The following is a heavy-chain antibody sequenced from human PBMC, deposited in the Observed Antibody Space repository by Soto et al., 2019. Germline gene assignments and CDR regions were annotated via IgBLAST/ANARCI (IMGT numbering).Heavy chain of an antibody. J-gene: IGHJ5*02. CDR3: ARVHDYGLTNRVDP. D-gene: IGHD4-17*01. Sequence: EVQLVESGGGLVKPGGSLRLSCTASGFTFNTYSMNWVRQAPGKGLEWVSTISSSSSYIYYADSVKGRFTISRDNAKNSLYLQMNILRAEDTAVYYCARVHDYGLTNRVDPWGHGTLVTVSS. CDR1: GFTFNTYS. V-gene: IGHV3-21*01. CDR2: ISSSSSYI.